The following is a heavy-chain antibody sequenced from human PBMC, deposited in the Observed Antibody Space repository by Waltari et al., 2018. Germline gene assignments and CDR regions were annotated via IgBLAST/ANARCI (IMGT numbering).Heavy chain of an antibody. V-gene: IGHV1-69*10. Sequence: QVQLVQSGAEVKKPGSSVKVSCKASGGTFSSYTISRVRQAPGQGLEWMGEIIPILGAANYAQNFQGRVTMTADKSTSTAHMELSSLRSEDTAVYYCAKVVDYYDSSSYFGAQYSYYMDVWGKGTTVTVSS. CDR2: IIPILGAA. CDR3: AKVVDYYDSSSYFGAQYSYYMDV. D-gene: IGHD3-22*01. J-gene: IGHJ6*03. CDR1: GGTFSSYT.